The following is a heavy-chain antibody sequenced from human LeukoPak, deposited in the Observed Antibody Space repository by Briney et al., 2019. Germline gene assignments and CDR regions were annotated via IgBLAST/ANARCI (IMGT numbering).Heavy chain of an antibody. CDR1: GFSVSNY. D-gene: IGHD6-19*01. CDR3: AGVRNVNSVAGTVDY. J-gene: IGHJ4*02. V-gene: IGHV3-53*01. Sequence: GGSLRLSCEASGFSVSNYMSWVRQAPGKGLEWVSVIYSNGNTYYADSVKGRFTISRDNSKNTLYLQMNSLRAEDTAVYYCAGVRNVNSVAGTVDYWGQGTLVTVSS. CDR2: IYSNGNT.